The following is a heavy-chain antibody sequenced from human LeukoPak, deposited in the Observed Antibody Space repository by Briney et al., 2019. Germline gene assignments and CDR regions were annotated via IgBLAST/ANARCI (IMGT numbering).Heavy chain of an antibody. CDR2: ISYDGSNK. CDR1: GFTFSSYA. Sequence: PGRSLRLSRAASGFTFSSYAMHWVRQAPGKGLEWVAVISYDGSNKYYADSVKGRFTISRDNSKNTLYLQMNSLRAEDTAVYYCARDRDVGYYFDYWGQGTLVTVSS. D-gene: IGHD2-15*01. CDR3: ARDRDVGYYFDY. V-gene: IGHV3-30*04. J-gene: IGHJ4*02.